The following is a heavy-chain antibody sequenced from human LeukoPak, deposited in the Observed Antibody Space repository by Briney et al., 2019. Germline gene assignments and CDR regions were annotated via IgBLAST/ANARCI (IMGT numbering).Heavy chain of an antibody. CDR1: GFTFSSYE. CDR3: ARDPRSYLNPRYYFDY. V-gene: IGHV3-48*03. D-gene: IGHD1-26*01. Sequence: PGGSLRLSCAASGFTFSSYEMNLVRQAPGKGLEWVSYISSSGSTIYYADSVKGRFTISRDNAKNSLYLQMNSLRAEDTAVYYCARDPRSYLNPRYYFDYWGQGTLVTVSS. J-gene: IGHJ4*02. CDR2: ISSSGSTI.